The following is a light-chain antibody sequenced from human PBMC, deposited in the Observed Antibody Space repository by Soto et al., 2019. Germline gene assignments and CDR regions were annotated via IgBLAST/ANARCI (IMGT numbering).Light chain of an antibody. J-gene: IGKJ5*01. CDR3: QKYNNWLPIT. Sequence: EIVMTQSPATLSVSPGERVTLSCRASQSVSSNLAWYQQKPGQAPRLLIYGASTRATGIPARFSGSGSGTEFTLTISSLQSEDFAVYYCQKYNNWLPITLGQGTRLEIK. CDR2: GAS. CDR1: QSVSSN. V-gene: IGKV3-15*01.